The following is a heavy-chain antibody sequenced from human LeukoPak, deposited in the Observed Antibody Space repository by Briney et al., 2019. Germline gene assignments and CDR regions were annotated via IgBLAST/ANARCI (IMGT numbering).Heavy chain of an antibody. CDR1: GFTFSSYA. D-gene: IGHD3/OR15-3a*01. CDR2: ISYDGSNK. CDR3: AKDTQISDYSFEY. V-gene: IGHV3-30*04. Sequence: PGGSLRLSCAASGFTFSSYAMHWVRQAPGKGLEWVAVISYDGSNKYYADSVRGRFTISRDNSKNSLYLQMNSLRPEDTAFYYCAKDTQISDYSFEYWGQGTLVTVSS. J-gene: IGHJ4*02.